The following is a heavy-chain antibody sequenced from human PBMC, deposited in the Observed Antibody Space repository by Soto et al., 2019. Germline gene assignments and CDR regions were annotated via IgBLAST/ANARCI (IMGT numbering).Heavy chain of an antibody. D-gene: IGHD3-3*01. V-gene: IGHV1-18*04. J-gene: IGHJ5*02. Sequence: RASVKVSCKASGYTFTSYGISWVRQAPGQGLEWMGWISAYNGNTNYAQKLQGRVTMTTDTSTSTAYMELRRLRSEDTAVYYCARRDYYDFWSGYRKNWFDPWGQGNLVTVSS. CDR2: ISAYNGNT. CDR3: ARRDYYDFWSGYRKNWFDP. CDR1: GYTFTSYG.